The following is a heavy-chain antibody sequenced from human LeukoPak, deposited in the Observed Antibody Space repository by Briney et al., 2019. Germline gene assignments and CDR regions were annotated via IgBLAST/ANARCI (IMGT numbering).Heavy chain of an antibody. J-gene: IGHJ4*02. V-gene: IGHV3-11*04. CDR3: ARNRISTAGHYFDY. CDR1: GFSISDYY. Sequence: GGSLRLSCAASGFSISDYYISWIRQAPGKGLEWLSYISSSGNSIYYADSVKGRFTISRDNTKNSLYLQMNSLRAEDTAVYYCARNRISTAGHYFDYWGQGTLVTVSS. D-gene: IGHD6-13*01. CDR2: ISSSGNSI.